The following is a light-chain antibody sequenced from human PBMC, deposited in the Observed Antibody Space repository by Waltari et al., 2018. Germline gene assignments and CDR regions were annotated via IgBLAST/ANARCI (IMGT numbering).Light chain of an antibody. CDR2: DVS. J-gene: IGLJ2*01. CDR1: RPDIGYYNF. Sequence: QSGLTQPASVSGSPGQSITISCTGTRPDIGYYNFVSWYPQRPGKAPNRVIFDVSRWPSGVSHRFSGSKSGNTASLTISGLQAEDEAAYYCASYTSANTVLFGGGTKVTVL. CDR3: ASYTSANTVL. V-gene: IGLV2-14*03.